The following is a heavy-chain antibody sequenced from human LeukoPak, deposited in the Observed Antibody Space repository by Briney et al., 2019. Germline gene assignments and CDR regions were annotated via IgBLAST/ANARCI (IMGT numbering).Heavy chain of an antibody. CDR3: ASPSKLVISRGGFDI. CDR2: IYFSETT. Sequence: SETLSLTCTVSDGSSSDTTYYWAWIRQPPGKGLEWIGSIYFSETTYNPSLKSRITISADTSKKHFSLKLSSVTAADTAVYYCASPSKLVISRGGFDIWGQGTMVTVSA. J-gene: IGHJ3*02. V-gene: IGHV4-39*02. CDR1: DGSSSDTTYY. D-gene: IGHD3-22*01.